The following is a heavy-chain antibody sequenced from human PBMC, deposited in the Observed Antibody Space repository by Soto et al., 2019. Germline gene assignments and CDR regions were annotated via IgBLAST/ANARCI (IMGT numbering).Heavy chain of an antibody. Sequence: THTLSLTSRVTGTFLRSYFWHWIRQPLGERQRWIGYVYVSDYTRYYCSLKNPVIISVDTTKSQVYLRFNSVTEAETAVYYCVLSAGRRGDFFYYNGMDVWGLGTTVTVSS. V-gene: IGHV4-4*08. CDR3: VLSAGRRGDFFYYNGMDV. CDR2: VYVSDYT. CDR1: GTFLRSYF. D-gene: IGHD2-21*01. J-gene: IGHJ6*02.